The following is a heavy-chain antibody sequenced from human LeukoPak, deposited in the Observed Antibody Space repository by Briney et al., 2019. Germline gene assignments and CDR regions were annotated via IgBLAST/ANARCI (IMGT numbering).Heavy chain of an antibody. J-gene: IGHJ4*02. D-gene: IGHD5-12*01. CDR1: GFTLSRFW. CDR3: AAWTDRGYSY. Sequence: PGGSLRLSCTAWGFTLSRFWKNWLGQARGKGGEGGVNIKQGGDGIKFVDSVKGRFNRTRDKAQGSLDVQMNRLRGEDTAFYYCAAWTDRGYSYWGQGVLVTVSS. V-gene: IGHV3-7*01. CDR2: IKQGGDGI.